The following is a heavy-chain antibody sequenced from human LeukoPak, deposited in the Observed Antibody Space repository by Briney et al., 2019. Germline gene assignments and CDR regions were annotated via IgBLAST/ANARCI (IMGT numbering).Heavy chain of an antibody. CDR2: ISYDGSNK. J-gene: IGHJ3*02. CDR3: ARGGYCSSTSCYENSAFDI. Sequence: GGSLRLSCAASGLTFSSYAMHWVRQAPGKGLEWVAVISYDGSNKYYADSVKGRFTISRDNSKNTLYLQMNSLRAEDTAVYYCARGGYCSSTSCYENSAFDIWGQGTMVTVSS. V-gene: IGHV3-30*04. CDR1: GLTFSSYA. D-gene: IGHD2-2*01.